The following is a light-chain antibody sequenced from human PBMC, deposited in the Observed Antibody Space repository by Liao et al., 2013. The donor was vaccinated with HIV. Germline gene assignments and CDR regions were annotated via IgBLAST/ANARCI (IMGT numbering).Light chain of an antibody. J-gene: IGLJ3*02. CDR1: NIGRKS. CDR3: QVWDATGDQWV. Sequence: SYVLTQPPPMSVAPGQTAWITCRGNNIGRKSVHWYQQKPGRAPALVLSSDSDRPSGIPERFTGTNSGNTATLIINRVEAGDEADYFCQVWDATGDQWVFGGGTKVTVL. CDR2: SDS. V-gene: IGLV3-21*01.